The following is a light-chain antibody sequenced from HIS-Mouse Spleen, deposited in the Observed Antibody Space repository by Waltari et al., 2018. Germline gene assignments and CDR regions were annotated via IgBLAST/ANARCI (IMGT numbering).Light chain of an antibody. J-gene: IGLJ3*02. V-gene: IGLV2-14*03. CDR3: SSYTSSSTLV. CDR1: SSDVGGYNY. Sequence: QSALTQPASVSGSPGQPITIPCTGTSSDVGGYNYVSWYQQHPGKAPKLMIYNVSNRPSGVSNRFSGSKAGNTASLTISGLQAEDDADYYCSSYTSSSTLVFGGGTKLTVL. CDR2: NVS.